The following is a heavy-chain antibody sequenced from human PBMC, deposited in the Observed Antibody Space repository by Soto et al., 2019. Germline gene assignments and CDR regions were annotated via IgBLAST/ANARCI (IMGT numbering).Heavy chain of an antibody. CDR3: AREVVVVAASVNWFDP. V-gene: IGHV4-59*01. CDR2: IYYSGST. Sequence: SETLSLTCTVSGGSISSYYWSWIRQPPGKGLEWIGYIYYSGSTNYNPSLKSRVTISVDTSKNQFSLKLSSVTAADTAVYYCAREVVVVAASVNWFDPWGQGTLVT. J-gene: IGHJ5*02. D-gene: IGHD2-15*01. CDR1: GGSISSYY.